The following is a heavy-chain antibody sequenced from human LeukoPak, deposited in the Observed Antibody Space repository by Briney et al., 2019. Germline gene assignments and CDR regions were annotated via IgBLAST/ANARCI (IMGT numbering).Heavy chain of an antibody. CDR3: ARDRAVAGTGFDY. J-gene: IGHJ4*02. CDR1: GGSISSSTYY. V-gene: IGHV4-39*07. Sequence: SETLSLTCTVSGGSISSSTYYWGWIRQPPGKGLEWIGSIYYGGSTYYNPSLKSRVTISVDKSKNQFSLKLSSVTAADTAVYYCARDRAVAGTGFDYWGQGTLVTVSS. D-gene: IGHD6-19*01. CDR2: IYYGGST.